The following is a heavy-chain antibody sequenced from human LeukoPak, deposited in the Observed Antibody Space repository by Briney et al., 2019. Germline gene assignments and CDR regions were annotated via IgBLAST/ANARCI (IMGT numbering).Heavy chain of an antibody. CDR2: ISSSSSYI. CDR1: AFTFSSYS. Sequence: GGSLRLSCAASAFTFSSYSMNWVRQTLGKGLEWVSSISSSSSYIYYADSVKGRFTISRDNAKNSLYLQMNSLRAEDTAVYYCARDAAYCSGGSCYFGYWGQGTLVTVSS. D-gene: IGHD2-15*01. V-gene: IGHV3-21*01. CDR3: ARDAAYCSGGSCYFGY. J-gene: IGHJ4*02.